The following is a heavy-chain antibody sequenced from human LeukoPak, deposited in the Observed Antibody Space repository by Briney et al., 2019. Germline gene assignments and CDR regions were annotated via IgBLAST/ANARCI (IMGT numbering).Heavy chain of an antibody. J-gene: IGHJ4*02. Sequence: SETLSLTSTVSGGSISSYYWSWIRQPAGKGLEWIGRIYTSGSTNYNPSLKSRVTMSVDTSKNQFSLKLSSVTAADTAVYYCARENLGDYGDYKIRLDYWGQGTLVTVSS. CDR2: IYTSGST. D-gene: IGHD4-17*01. CDR3: ARENLGDYGDYKIRLDY. V-gene: IGHV4-4*07. CDR1: GGSISSYY.